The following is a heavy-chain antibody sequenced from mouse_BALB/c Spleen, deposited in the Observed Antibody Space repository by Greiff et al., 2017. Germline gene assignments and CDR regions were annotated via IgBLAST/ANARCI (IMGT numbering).Heavy chain of an antibody. D-gene: IGHD1-1*01. CDR3: AKHVGTTVVADGAMDY. V-gene: IGHV2-6-5*01. J-gene: IGHJ4*01. CDR1: GFSLTDYG. Sequence: VKLVESGPGLVAPSQSLSITCTVSGFSLTDYGVSWIRQPPGKGLEWLGVIWGGGSTYYNSALKSRLSTSKDNSKSQVFLKMNSLQTDDTAMYYCAKHVGTTVVADGAMDYWGQGTSVTVSS. CDR2: IWGGGST.